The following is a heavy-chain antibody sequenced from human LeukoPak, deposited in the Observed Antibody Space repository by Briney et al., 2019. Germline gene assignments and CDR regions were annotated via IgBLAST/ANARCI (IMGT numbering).Heavy chain of an antibody. CDR2: IHPYSGGT. CDR1: GYTFTGYY. D-gene: IGHD2-15*01. V-gene: IGHV1-2*02. J-gene: IGHJ3*02. Sequence: ASVKVSCKASGYTFTGYYMHWVRQAPGQGLEWIGWIHPYSGGTNYAQKFQGRVTMTRDTSISTAYMELSRLRSDDTAVYYCARDNVVVAATLADAFDIWGQGTMVTVSS. CDR3: ARDNVVVAATLADAFDI.